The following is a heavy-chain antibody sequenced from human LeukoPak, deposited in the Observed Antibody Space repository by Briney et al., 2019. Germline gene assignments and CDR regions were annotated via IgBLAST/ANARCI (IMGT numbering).Heavy chain of an antibody. CDR2: ISYDGSNK. CDR1: GFTFSSYG. CDR3: ATYRAYDILPPADY. Sequence: PGRSLRLSCAASGFTFSSYGMHWVRQAPGKGLEWVAVISYDGSNKYYADSVKGRFIISRDNSKNTLYLQMNSLRAEDTAVYYCATYRAYDILPPADYWGQGTLVTVSS. D-gene: IGHD3-9*01. J-gene: IGHJ4*02. V-gene: IGHV3-30*03.